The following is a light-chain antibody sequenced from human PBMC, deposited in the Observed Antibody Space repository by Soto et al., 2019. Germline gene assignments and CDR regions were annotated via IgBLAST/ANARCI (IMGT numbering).Light chain of an antibody. V-gene: IGLV2-23*01. J-gene: IGLJ1*01. Sequence: QSVLTQPASVSGSPGQSISISCTGTSSDVVTYNLVSWYQQHPGKAPTVLIYEGTKRPSGVSNRFSGSKSGNTASLTISGLQTEDEADYYCSSYGGNNNFVFGSGTKVTVL. CDR3: SSYGGNNNFV. CDR1: SSDVVTYNL. CDR2: EGT.